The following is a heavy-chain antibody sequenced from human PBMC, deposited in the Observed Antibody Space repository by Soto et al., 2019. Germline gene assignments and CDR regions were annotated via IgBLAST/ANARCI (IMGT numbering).Heavy chain of an antibody. V-gene: IGHV1-18*04. D-gene: IGHD3-10*01. CDR1: GYSFTGYS. J-gene: IGHJ5*02. CDR3: ARGVPDYYGSGKYNWFDP. CDR2: ISAYNGNT. Sequence: GASVKVSCKASGYSFTGYSMHWVRQAPGQGLEWMGWISAYNGNTNYAQKLQGRVTMTTDTSTSTAYMELRSLRSDDTAVYYCARGVPDYYGSGKYNWFDPWGQGTLVTVS.